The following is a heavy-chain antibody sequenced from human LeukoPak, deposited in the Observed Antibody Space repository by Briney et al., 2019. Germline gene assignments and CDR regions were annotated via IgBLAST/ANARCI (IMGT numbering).Heavy chain of an antibody. Sequence: ASVKVSCKASGYTFTGYYMHWVRQAPGQGLEWMGWINPNSGGTNYAQKFQGRVTMTRDTSISTAYMELSRLRSGDTAVYYCARDYYGIAAAGTNPFDPWGQGTLVTVSS. CDR2: INPNSGGT. V-gene: IGHV1-2*02. D-gene: IGHD6-13*01. CDR1: GYTFTGYY. J-gene: IGHJ5*02. CDR3: ARDYYGIAAAGTNPFDP.